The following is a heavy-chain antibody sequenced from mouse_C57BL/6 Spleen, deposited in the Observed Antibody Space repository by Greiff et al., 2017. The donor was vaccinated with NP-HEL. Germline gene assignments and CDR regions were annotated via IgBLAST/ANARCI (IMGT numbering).Heavy chain of an antibody. V-gene: IGHV1-64*01. Sequence: VQLQQPGAELVKPGASVKLSCKASGYTFTSYWMHWVKQRPGQGLEWIGMIHPDSGSTNYNEKFKSKATLTVDKSSSTAYMQLSSLTSEDSAVYYCARLITTVLAPGRFDYGGQGSTLTVSS. J-gene: IGHJ2*01. CDR3: ARLITTVLAPGRFDY. CDR1: GYTFTSYW. CDR2: IHPDSGST. D-gene: IGHD1-1*01.